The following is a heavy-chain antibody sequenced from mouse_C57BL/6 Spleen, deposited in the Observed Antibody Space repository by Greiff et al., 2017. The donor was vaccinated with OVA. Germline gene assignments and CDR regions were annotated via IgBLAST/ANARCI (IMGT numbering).Heavy chain of an antibody. CDR2: IDPETGGT. CDR1: GYTFTDYE. D-gene: IGHD2-4*01. J-gene: IGHJ2*01. CDR3: TRELRRGSHVDY. V-gene: IGHV1-15*01. Sequence: QVQLQQSGAELVRPGASVTLSCKASGYTFTDYEMHWVKQTPVHGLEWIGAIDPETGGTAYNQKFKGKAILTADKSSSTAYMELRSLTSEDSAVYYCTRELRRGSHVDYWGQGTTLTVSS.